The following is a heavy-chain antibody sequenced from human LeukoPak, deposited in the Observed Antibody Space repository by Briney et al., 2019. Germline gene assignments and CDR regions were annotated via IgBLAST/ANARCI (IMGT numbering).Heavy chain of an antibody. CDR3: ARDGYSGPEDY. CDR2: INPSGGST. Sequence: ASVKVSCKASGYTFTSYYMHWVRQAPGQGLEWMGIINPSGGSTSYAQKFQGRVTMTRNTSISTAYMELSSLRSEDTAVYYCARDGYSGPEDYWGQGTLVTVSS. D-gene: IGHD5-12*01. J-gene: IGHJ4*02. V-gene: IGHV1-46*01. CDR1: GYTFTSYY.